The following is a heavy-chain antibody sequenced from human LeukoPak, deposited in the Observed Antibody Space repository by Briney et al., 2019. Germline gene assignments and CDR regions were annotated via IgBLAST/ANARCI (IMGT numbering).Heavy chain of an antibody. V-gene: IGHV1-18*01. J-gene: IGHJ5*02. CDR1: GYTFTSYG. Sequence: ASVKVSCKASGYTFTSYGISWVRQAPGQGLEWMGWISAYSRNTNYAQNFQGRVTMTRDTSIDTAYMELTSLRYEDTAVYYCARDYYGSKSSSFDPWGQGTLVTVSS. D-gene: IGHD3-10*01. CDR2: ISAYSRNT. CDR3: ARDYYGSKSSSFDP.